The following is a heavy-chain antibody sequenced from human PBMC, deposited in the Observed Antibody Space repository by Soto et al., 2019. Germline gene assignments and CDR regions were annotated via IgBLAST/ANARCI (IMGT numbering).Heavy chain of an antibody. V-gene: IGHV4-59*01. J-gene: IGHJ4*02. CDR1: GGSMINFY. D-gene: IGHD3-10*01. Sequence: SETLSLTCTVSGGSMINFYCSCIRQPPGKGLEWIGYIYYSGSTKYNRSLKSRVTMSVDTSKNQFSLRLSSVTAADTAVYYCARALRGDYWGQGTLVTVSS. CDR3: ARALRGDY. CDR2: IYYSGST.